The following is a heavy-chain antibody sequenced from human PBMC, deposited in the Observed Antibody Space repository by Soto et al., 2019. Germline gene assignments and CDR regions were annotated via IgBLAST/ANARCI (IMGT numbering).Heavy chain of an antibody. CDR3: AREPTQENSITGTTFDYYGMDV. CDR2: ISSSSSYT. J-gene: IGHJ6*02. D-gene: IGHD1-7*01. Sequence: GGSLRLSCAASGFTFSDYYMSWIRQAPGKGLEWVSYISSSSSYTNYADSVKGRFTISRDNAKNSLYLQMNSLRAEDTAVYYCAREPTQENSITGTTFDYYGMDVWGQGTTVTVS. CDR1: GFTFSDYY. V-gene: IGHV3-11*06.